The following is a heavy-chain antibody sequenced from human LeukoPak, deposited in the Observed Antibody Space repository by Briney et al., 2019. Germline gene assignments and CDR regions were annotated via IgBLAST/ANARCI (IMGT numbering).Heavy chain of an antibody. D-gene: IGHD3-22*01. CDR2: FDPEDGEI. Sequence: ASVKVSCKVSGYTLTELSMHWVRQAPGKGLEWMGGFDPEDGEIIYAQKFQGRVTMTEDTSTDTAYMELSSLRSEDTAVYYCAIPHYYDSSVSAFDIWGQGTMVTVSS. CDR1: GYTLTELS. V-gene: IGHV1-24*01. CDR3: AIPHYYDSSVSAFDI. J-gene: IGHJ3*02.